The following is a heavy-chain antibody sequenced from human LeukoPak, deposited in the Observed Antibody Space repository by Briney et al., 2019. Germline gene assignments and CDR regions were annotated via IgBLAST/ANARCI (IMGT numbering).Heavy chain of an antibody. Sequence: GASVKVSCKASGYTFTSYYMHWVRQAPGQGLEWMGIINPSGGSTSYAQKFQGRVTMTRDTSTSTVYMELSSLRSGDTAVYYCARDAETGTGDYWGQGTLVTVSS. V-gene: IGHV1-46*01. D-gene: IGHD1-1*01. CDR3: ARDAETGTGDY. CDR1: GYTFTSYY. J-gene: IGHJ4*02. CDR2: INPSGGST.